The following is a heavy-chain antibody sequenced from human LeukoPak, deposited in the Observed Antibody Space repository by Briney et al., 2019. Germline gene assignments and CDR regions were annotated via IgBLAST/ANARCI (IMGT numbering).Heavy chain of an antibody. CDR3: ARSSRGTSDYYGMDV. J-gene: IGHJ6*02. Sequence: SETLSLTCTVSGGSINSYYWSWMRRPPGKGLEWIGYIYHSGSTDYNPSLKSRVTISVDTSQNHFSLKLSSVTAADTAVYYCARSSRGTSDYYGMDVWGQGTTVTVSS. CDR2: IYHSGST. D-gene: IGHD1-1*01. CDR1: GGSINSYY. V-gene: IGHV4-59*01.